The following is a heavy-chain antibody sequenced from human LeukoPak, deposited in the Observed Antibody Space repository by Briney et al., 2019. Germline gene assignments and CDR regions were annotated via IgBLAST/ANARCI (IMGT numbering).Heavy chain of an antibody. CDR1: GYTFTSYG. D-gene: IGHD3-22*01. CDR3: ARCVYYDSSGPLDY. J-gene: IGHJ4*02. Sequence: ASVKVSCKASGYTFTSYGISWVRQAPGQGLEWTGWISAYNGNTNYAQKLQSRVTMTTDTSTSTAYMELRSLRSDDTAVYYCARCVYYDSSGPLDYWGQGTLVTVSS. V-gene: IGHV1-18*01. CDR2: ISAYNGNT.